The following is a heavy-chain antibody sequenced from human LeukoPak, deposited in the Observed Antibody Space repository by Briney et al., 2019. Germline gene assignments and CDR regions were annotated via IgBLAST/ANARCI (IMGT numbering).Heavy chain of an antibody. CDR2: ISSSGSTI. CDR1: GFTFSDYY. D-gene: IGHD3-9*01. Sequence: GGSLRLSCAASGFTFSDYYMSWIRQAPGKGLEWVSCISSSGSTIYYADSVKGRFTISRDNAKNSLYLQMNSLRAEDTAVYYCAREQYYDILTGSYPGLDYWGQGTLVTVSS. V-gene: IGHV3-11*01. J-gene: IGHJ4*02. CDR3: AREQYYDILTGSYPGLDY.